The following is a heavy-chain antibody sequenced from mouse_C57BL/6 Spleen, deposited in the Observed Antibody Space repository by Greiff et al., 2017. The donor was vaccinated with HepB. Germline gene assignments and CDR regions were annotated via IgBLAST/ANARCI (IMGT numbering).Heavy chain of an antibody. V-gene: IGHV3-6*01. J-gene: IGHJ3*01. D-gene: IGHD1-1*01. CDR3: ARDGVWYGSSYGAY. CDR2: ISYDGSN. Sequence: ESGPGLVKPSQSLSLTCSVTGYSITSGYYWNWIRQFPGNKLEWMGYISYDGSNNYNPSLKNRISITRDTSKNQFFLKLNSVTTEDTATYYSARDGVWYGSSYGAYWGQGTLVTVSA. CDR1: GYSITSGYY.